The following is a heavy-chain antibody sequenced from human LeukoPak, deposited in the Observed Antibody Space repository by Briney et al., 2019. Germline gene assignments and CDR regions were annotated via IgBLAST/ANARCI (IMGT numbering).Heavy chain of an antibody. V-gene: IGHV4-30-2*01. J-gene: IGHJ4*02. CDR3: ARQGAYDLGSYYWFDY. Sequence: SETLSLTCAVSGGSISSGGYSWSWIRQPPGKGLEWIGYIYHSGSTYYNPSLKSRVTISVDTSKNQFSLKLSSVTAADTAVYYCARQGAYDLGSYYWFDYWGQGTLVTVSS. CDR2: IYHSGST. CDR1: GGSISSGGYS. D-gene: IGHD3-10*01.